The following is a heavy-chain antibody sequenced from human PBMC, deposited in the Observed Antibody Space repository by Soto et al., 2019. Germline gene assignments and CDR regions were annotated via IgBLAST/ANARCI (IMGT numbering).Heavy chain of an antibody. CDR2: ISSSSSYI. J-gene: IGHJ5*02. D-gene: IGHD3-10*01. Sequence: PGGSLRLSCAASGFTFSSYSMNWFRQAPGKGLEWVSSISSSSSYIYYADSVKGRFTSSRDNAKNSLYLQMNSLRAEDTAVYYCARDTYYYGSGSYSPWGQGTLVTVSS. CDR3: ARDTYYYGSGSYSP. CDR1: GFTFSSYS. V-gene: IGHV3-21*01.